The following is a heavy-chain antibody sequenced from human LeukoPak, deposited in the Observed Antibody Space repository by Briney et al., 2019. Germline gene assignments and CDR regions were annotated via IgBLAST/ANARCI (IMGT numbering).Heavy chain of an antibody. D-gene: IGHD6-19*01. CDR2: TSSSGST. V-gene: IGHV4-59*12. Sequence: PSETLSLTCVVSGDSISGYNWSWIRQTPGKGLEWIAYTSSSGSTDYNPSLKSRVPISVNTSNNQLSLRFTSVTAGDTAVYYCARGWYSFDYWGQGALVTVSS. CDR1: GDSISGYN. CDR3: ARGWYSFDY. J-gene: IGHJ4*02.